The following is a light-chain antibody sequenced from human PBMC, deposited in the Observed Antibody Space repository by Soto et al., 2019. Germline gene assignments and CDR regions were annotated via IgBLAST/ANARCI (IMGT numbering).Light chain of an antibody. J-gene: IGKJ4*01. V-gene: IGKV3-11*01. CDR1: QSVSTY. CDR2: GAS. CDR3: QQRSNWLT. Sequence: EIVLTQSPATLSLSPGERATLSCRASQSVSTYLAWYQQKPGQAPRLLIYGASNRATGIPDRFSGSGSGTDFTLTISSLEPEDFAVYYCQQRSNWLTFGGGTKVDIK.